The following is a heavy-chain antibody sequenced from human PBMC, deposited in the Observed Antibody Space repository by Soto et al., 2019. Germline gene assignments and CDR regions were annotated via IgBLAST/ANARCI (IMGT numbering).Heavy chain of an antibody. Sequence: EVQLVESGGGLVQPGGSLRLSCAASGFTFSGYWMHWVRQPPGKGLVWVSRIFTDGSRATYADSVKDRFTISRDNAKNTLYLQRNSRRAEDTAVYDCARGGATGTLPDYWGQGTLVTVSS. CDR2: IFTDGSRA. CDR3: ARGGATGTLPDY. J-gene: IGHJ4*02. D-gene: IGHD6-13*01. CDR1: GFTFSGYW. V-gene: IGHV3-74*01.